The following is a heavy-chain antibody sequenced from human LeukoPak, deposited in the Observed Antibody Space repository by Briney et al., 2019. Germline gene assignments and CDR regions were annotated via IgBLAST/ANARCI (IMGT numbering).Heavy chain of an antibody. CDR3: ARGGYSGYGRYYYYYMDV. J-gene: IGHJ6*03. CDR2: IIPIFGTA. CDR1: GGTFSSYA. V-gene: IGHV1-69*05. D-gene: IGHD5-12*01. Sequence: SVKVSCKASGGTFSSYAISWVRQAPGQGLEWMGRIIPIFGTADYAQKFQGRVTITTDESTSTAYMELSSLRSEDTAVYYCARGGYSGYGRYYYYYMDVWGKGTTVTVSS.